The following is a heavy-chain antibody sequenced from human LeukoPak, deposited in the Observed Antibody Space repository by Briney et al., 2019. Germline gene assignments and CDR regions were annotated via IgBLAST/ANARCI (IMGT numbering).Heavy chain of an antibody. D-gene: IGHD1-26*01. V-gene: IGHV3-21*01. Sequence: GGSLRLSCAASGFTFDDYGMSWVRQAPGKGLEWVSSITSGSSYIYYADSVEGRFTISRDNAKNSLYLQMNSLRAEDTAVYYCARDPYSGSYGNYYYYFMDVWSKGTTVTISS. CDR2: ITSGSSYI. J-gene: IGHJ6*03. CDR1: GFTFDDYG. CDR3: ARDPYSGSYGNYYYYFMDV.